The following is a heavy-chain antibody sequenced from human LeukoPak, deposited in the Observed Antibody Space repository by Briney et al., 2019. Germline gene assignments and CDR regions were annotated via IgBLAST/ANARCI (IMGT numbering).Heavy chain of an antibody. CDR1: GDSISSGRYS. V-gene: IGHV4-61*02. J-gene: IGHJ4*02. Sequence: SETLSLTCTVSGDSISSGRYSWSWVRQPAGKGLEWIGRIYASGSTSYNPSLESRVTTSVDTSKNQFSLKMRSVTAADTAVYYCAEGSDKSDFDFWGQGTLVTVSS. D-gene: IGHD3-10*01. CDR3: AEGSDKSDFDF. CDR2: IYASGST.